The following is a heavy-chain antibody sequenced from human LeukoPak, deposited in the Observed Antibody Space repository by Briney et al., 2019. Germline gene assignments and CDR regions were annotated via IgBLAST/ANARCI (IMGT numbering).Heavy chain of an antibody. CDR2: IQHDGAVK. V-gene: IGHV3-7*01. D-gene: IGHD3-10*02. J-gene: IGHJ1*01. CDR1: GFAFSRYW. CDR3: AFFVREPQY. Sequence: PGGSLRLSCVVSGFAFSRYWMGWVRQAPGKGLEWVANIQHDGAVKWYVDPAKGRFSISRDSTKNSLYLQMNSLRAEDTAIYYCAFFVREPQYWGPGTLVTVSS.